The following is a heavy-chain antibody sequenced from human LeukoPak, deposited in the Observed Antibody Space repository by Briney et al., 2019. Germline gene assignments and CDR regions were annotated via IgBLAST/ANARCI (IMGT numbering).Heavy chain of an antibody. CDR2: ISGSGGST. J-gene: IGHJ4*02. D-gene: IGHD3-10*01. Sequence: PGGSLRLSCAASGFTFSTYAMTWVRQAPGKGLEWVSAISGSGGSTYYADSVKGRFTISRDNSKNTLYLQMNSLRAEDTAVYYCARDLSPVVRASPMGYWGQGTLVTVSS. CDR3: ARDLSPVVRASPMGY. V-gene: IGHV3-23*01. CDR1: GFTFSTYA.